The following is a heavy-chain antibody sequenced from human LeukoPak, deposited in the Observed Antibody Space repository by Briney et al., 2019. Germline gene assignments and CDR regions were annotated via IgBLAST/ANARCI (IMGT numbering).Heavy chain of an antibody. J-gene: IGHJ4*02. CDR2: MYSGGAT. Sequence: GGSLRLSCAASGVTVSSSYMSWVRQAPGKGLEWVSIMYSGGATDYADSVKGRFTISRDNSKNTLYLQMNSLRAEDTAVYYCGRDPSPFYGDYGYWGQGTLVTVSS. V-gene: IGHV3-66*01. CDR3: GRDPSPFYGDYGY. D-gene: IGHD4-17*01. CDR1: GVTVSSSY.